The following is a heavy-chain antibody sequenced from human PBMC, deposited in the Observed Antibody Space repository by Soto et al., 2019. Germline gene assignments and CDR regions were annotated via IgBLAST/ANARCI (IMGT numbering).Heavy chain of an antibody. V-gene: IGHV2-5*02. Sequence: QITLKESGPTLVKPTQTLTLTCTFSGFSLSTSGVGVGWIRQPPGKALEWLALIYWDDDKRYSPSLKSRLTITKDPSKSHVLLTATNMDPVVTAPHHCPHSCRGVWFGELWDYWGQGTLVTVSS. D-gene: IGHD3-10*01. CDR1: GFSLSTSGVG. J-gene: IGHJ4*02. CDR2: IYWDDDK. CDR3: PHSCRGVWFGELWDY.